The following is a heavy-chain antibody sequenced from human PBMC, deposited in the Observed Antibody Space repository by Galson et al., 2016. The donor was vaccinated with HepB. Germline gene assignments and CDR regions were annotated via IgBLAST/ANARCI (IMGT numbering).Heavy chain of an antibody. J-gene: IGHJ3*02. CDR2: ISYDGRNK. V-gene: IGHV3-30*03. CDR1: TSNVSNYD. Sequence: SLRLSCAASTSNVSNYDMHWVRQAPGKGLEWVAIISYDGRNKQYADSVKGRFTTSRDNSKNMLSLQMNSLRAEDTAVYYCARGGWKQLRMAFDIWGQGTVVTVSS. CDR3: ARGGWKQLRMAFDI. D-gene: IGHD5-18*01.